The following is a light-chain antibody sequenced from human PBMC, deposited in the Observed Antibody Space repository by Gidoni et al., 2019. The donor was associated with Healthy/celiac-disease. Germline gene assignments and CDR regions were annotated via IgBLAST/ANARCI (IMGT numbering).Light chain of an antibody. CDR3: QAWDSSTVI. J-gene: IGLJ2*01. V-gene: IGLV3-1*01. CDR1: KLGDKY. CDR2: QDS. Sequence: SSELTQPPSLSVSPGQTANIAGSGDKLGDKYASWYQQKPGQSPGLVIYQDSKRPSGIPERFSGSNSGNTATLTISGTQAMDEADYYCQAWDSSTVIFGGGTKLTVL.